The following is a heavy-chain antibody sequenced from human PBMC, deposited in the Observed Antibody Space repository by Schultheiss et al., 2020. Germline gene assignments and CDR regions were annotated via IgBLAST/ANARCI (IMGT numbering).Heavy chain of an antibody. V-gene: IGHV5-51*01. CDR3: ARLSTTSDYGMDV. CDR2: IYPDDSDT. CDR1: GYSFTSYW. Sequence: GESLKISCKGSGYSFTSYWISWVRQMPGKGLEWMGIIYPDDSDTRYSPSFQGQVTISADKSISTAYLQWSSLKASDTAMYYCARLSTTSDYGMDVWGQGTTVTVSS. D-gene: IGHD1-26*01. J-gene: IGHJ6*02.